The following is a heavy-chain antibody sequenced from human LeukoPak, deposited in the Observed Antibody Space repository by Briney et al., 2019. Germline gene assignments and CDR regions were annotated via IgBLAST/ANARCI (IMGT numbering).Heavy chain of an antibody. CDR3: ARVRYTVLRPDY. J-gene: IGHJ4*02. D-gene: IGHD3-3*01. Sequence: ASVKVSCKASGYTFTGYYMHWVRQAPGQGLEWMGWINPNSGGTNYAQKFQGRVTMTRDTSISTAYMELSSLRSDDTAVYYCARVRYTVLRPDYWGQGTLVTVSS. CDR1: GYTFTGYY. V-gene: IGHV1-2*02. CDR2: INPNSGGT.